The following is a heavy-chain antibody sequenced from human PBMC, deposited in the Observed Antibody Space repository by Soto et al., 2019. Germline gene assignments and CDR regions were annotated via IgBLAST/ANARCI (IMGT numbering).Heavy chain of an antibody. CDR2: IYYSGST. J-gene: IGHJ4*02. Sequence: QVQLQESGPGLVKPSQTLSLTCTVSGGSISSGGYYWNWIRQHPGKGLEWIGYIYYSGSTYYNPSLKCRVTLSVATSMNQVSLKLISGTAASTAVSYCAREPLTWGQGTMVTVSS. CDR3: AREPLT. CDR1: GGSISSGGYY. V-gene: IGHV4-31*03.